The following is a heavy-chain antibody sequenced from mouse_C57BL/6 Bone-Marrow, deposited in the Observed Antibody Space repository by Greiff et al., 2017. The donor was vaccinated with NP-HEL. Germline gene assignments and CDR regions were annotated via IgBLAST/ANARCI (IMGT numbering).Heavy chain of an antibody. CDR1: GYTFTEYT. V-gene: IGHV1-62-2*01. Sequence: QVQLQQSGAELVKPGASVKLSCKASGYTFTEYTIHWVKQRSGQGLEWIGWFYPGSGSIKYNEKFKDKATLTADKSSSTVYMELSRLTSEDSAVYFCARHEVNDYDEDAAWFAYWGQGTLVTVSA. CDR3: ARHEVNDYDEDAAWFAY. CDR2: FYPGSGSI. J-gene: IGHJ3*01. D-gene: IGHD2-4*01.